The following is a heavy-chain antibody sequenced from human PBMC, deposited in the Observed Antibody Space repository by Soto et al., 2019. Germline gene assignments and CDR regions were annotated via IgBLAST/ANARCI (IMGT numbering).Heavy chain of an antibody. CDR2: ISTSGATR. D-gene: IGHD6-19*01. J-gene: IGHJ4*02. V-gene: IGHV3-48*02. Sequence: GGSLRLSCAASGFTFSSYGMHWVRQAPGKGLEWVAHISTSGATRYYADSVKGRFTISRDNAKTSLYLQMDSLRNEDTAVYYCARFFGSGFDYWGPGTLVTVSS. CDR3: ARFFGSGFDY. CDR1: GFTFSSYG.